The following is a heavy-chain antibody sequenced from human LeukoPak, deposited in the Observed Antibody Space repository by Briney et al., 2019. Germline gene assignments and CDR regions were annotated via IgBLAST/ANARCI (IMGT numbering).Heavy chain of an antibody. CDR2: IYYSGST. Sequence: SETLSLTCTVSGGSISSSSYYWGWIRQPPGKGLEWIGSIYYSGSTYYNPSLKSRVTISVDTSKNQFSLKLSSLRSEDTAVYYCAREPTYYYDSSGYEGIFDYWGQGTLVTVSS. CDR3: AREPTYYYDSSGYEGIFDY. V-gene: IGHV4-39*07. D-gene: IGHD3-22*01. J-gene: IGHJ4*02. CDR1: GGSISSSSYY.